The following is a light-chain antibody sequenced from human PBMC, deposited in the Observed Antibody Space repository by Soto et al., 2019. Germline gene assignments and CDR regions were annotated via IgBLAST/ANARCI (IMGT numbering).Light chain of an antibody. CDR2: GAS. CDR3: QQYNNWPPDRT. V-gene: IGKV3-15*01. CDR1: QSVSSN. Sequence: EIVMTQSPATLSVSPGERATLSCRASQSVSSNLAWYQQKPGQAHRLLIYGASTRATGIPARFSGSVSGTEFTITISSLQSEDFAIYFCQQYNNWPPDRTFGQGTKVEIK. J-gene: IGKJ1*01.